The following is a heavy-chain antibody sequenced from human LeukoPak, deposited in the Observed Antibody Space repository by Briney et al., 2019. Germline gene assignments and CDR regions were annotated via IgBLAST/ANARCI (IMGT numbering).Heavy chain of an antibody. D-gene: IGHD3-10*01. CDR1: GYIFTNYY. J-gene: IGHJ4*02. Sequence: ASVKVSCKASGYIFTNYYVHWVRQAPGQGLEGMGIINPSAGSTSYAQKFQGRVTMTRDTSTSTVYMELSSLRSEDTAVYYCARAYGSGNSYHFDYWGQGTLVTVSS. CDR2: INPSAGST. V-gene: IGHV1-46*01. CDR3: ARAYGSGNSYHFDY.